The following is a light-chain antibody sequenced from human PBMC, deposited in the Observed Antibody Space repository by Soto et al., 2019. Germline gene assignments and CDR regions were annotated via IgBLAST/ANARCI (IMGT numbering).Light chain of an antibody. Sequence: EIVLTQSPATLSLSPGERATLSCRASQSVSSYLAWYHQKPGQAPRLLIYGASSRATGIPDRFSGSGSGTDFTLTISRLEPEDFAVYYCQQYGSSPLTFGPGTKVDIK. CDR2: GAS. CDR1: QSVSSY. V-gene: IGKV3-20*01. J-gene: IGKJ3*01. CDR3: QQYGSSPLT.